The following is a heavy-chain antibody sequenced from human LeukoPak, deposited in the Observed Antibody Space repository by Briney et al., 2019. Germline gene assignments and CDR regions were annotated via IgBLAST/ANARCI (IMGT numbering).Heavy chain of an antibody. J-gene: IGHJ3*02. CDR3: ARADLGYCSSTSCYIGDAFDI. V-gene: IGHV1-69*02. D-gene: IGHD2-2*02. CDR2: IIPILGIA. Sequence: GASVKVSCKASGGTFSSYTISWVRQAPGQGLEWMGRIIPILGIANYAQKFQGRVTITADKSTSTAYMELSRLRSEDTAVYYCARADLGYCSSTSCYIGDAFDIWGQGTMVTVSS. CDR1: GGTFSSYT.